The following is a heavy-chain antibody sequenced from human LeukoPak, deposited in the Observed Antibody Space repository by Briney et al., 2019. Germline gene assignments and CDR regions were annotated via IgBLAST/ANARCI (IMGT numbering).Heavy chain of an antibody. J-gene: IGHJ3*02. D-gene: IGHD6-13*01. CDR3: AKGHSSSWYLGAFDI. V-gene: IGHV3-43*02. CDR2: ISGDGGST. CDR1: GVTFDDYA. Sequence: PVGSLRLSCAASGVTFDDYAMHWVRQAPGKGLEWVSLISGDGGSTYYADSVKGRFTISRDNSKNSLCLQMNSLRSEDTAFYYCAKGHSSSWYLGAFDIWGQGTMVTVSS.